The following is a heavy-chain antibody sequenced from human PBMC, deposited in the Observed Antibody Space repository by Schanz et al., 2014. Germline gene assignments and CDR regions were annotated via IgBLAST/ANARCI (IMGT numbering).Heavy chain of an antibody. CDR3: ARGPLGTSP. Sequence: VQLVESGGGVVRPGRSLRLSCATSGFTFSRFGMHWVRQAPGQGLEWVSGIGGSGDSTHYADSVKGRFIISRDNSKNTLYLQVNSLRAEDTAVYYCARGPLGTSPWGQGTLVTVSS. CDR1: GFTFSRFG. J-gene: IGHJ5*02. V-gene: IGHV3-23*04. CDR2: IGGSGDST. D-gene: IGHD5-12*01.